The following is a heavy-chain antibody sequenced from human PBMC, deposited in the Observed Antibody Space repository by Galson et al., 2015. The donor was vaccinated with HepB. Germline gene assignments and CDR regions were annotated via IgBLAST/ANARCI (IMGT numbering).Heavy chain of an antibody. Sequence: SLRLSCAASGFTFSSYSMNWVRQAPGKGLEWVSSISSSSSYIYYADPVKGRFTISRDNAKNSLYLQMNSLRAEDTAVYYCARDLNSGWLEPYYFDYWGQGTLVTVSS. CDR3: ARDLNSGWLEPYYFDY. CDR2: ISSSSSYI. J-gene: IGHJ4*02. CDR1: GFTFSSYS. D-gene: IGHD6-19*01. V-gene: IGHV3-21*01.